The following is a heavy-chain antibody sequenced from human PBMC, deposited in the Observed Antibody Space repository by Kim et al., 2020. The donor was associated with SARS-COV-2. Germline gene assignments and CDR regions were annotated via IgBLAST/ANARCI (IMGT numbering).Heavy chain of an antibody. CDR2: IRADGSSA. J-gene: IGHJ4*02. D-gene: IGHD1-26*01. CDR1: GFTFSYFP. CDR3: AKENKNSYTTALDY. V-gene: IGHV3-23*01. Sequence: GGSLRLSCTTSGFTFSYFPLAWVRQPPGKGLEWLSAIRADGSSAFYAESVKGRFTISRDSSKNAVFLQMYSLTADDTAIYYCAKENKNSYTTALDYWGQGTLVSVSS.